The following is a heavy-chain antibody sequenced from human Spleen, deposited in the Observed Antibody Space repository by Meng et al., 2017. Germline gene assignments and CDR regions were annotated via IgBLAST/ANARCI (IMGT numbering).Heavy chain of an antibody. CDR1: GGYNSSRNW. J-gene: IGHJ4*02. V-gene: IGHV4-4*02. D-gene: IGHD5-18*01. CDR2: IYHSGSI. Sequence: QPQDAGPGPVQPWGTLSLPCVECGGYNSSRNWWSWVRQPPGKRLEWIGEIYHSGSINYNPYLKRRVTISVDKSKNQFSLKMSSVTAADTAVYYCASVRNTADLHGEYWGQGTLVTVSS. CDR3: ASVRNTADLHGEY.